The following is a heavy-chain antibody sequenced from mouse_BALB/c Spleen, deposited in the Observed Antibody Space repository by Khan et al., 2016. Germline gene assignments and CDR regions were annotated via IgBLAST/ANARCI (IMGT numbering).Heavy chain of an antibody. CDR1: GDSITSGF. CDR2: ISYRGST. Sequence: EVQLQESGPSLVKPSQTLSLTCSVTGDSITSGFWNWIRKFPGNKLEYMGYISYRGSTYYNPSLKSRISITRDTSKNQYYLQLNSVTTEDTATYYCARIYDDFYYAMDYWGQGTSVNVSS. J-gene: IGHJ4*01. D-gene: IGHD2-3*01. CDR3: ARIYDDFYYAMDY. V-gene: IGHV3-8*02.